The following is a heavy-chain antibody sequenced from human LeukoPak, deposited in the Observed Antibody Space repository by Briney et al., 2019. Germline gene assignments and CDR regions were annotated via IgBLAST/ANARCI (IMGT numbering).Heavy chain of an antibody. Sequence: PGGSLRLSCAASGFTFSSYGMHWVRQPPGKGLGWVTFIRIDGNNKYYAGFVKGRFTISRDNSKNTLYLQMNSLRAEDTAVYYCAKGLMVRGVMDYWGQGTLVTVSS. V-gene: IGHV3-30*02. J-gene: IGHJ4*02. CDR3: AKGLMVRGVMDY. CDR2: IRIDGNNK. D-gene: IGHD3-10*01. CDR1: GFTFSSYG.